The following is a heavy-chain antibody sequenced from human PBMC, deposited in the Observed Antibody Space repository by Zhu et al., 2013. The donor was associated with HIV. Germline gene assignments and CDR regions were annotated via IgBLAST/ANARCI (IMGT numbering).Heavy chain of an antibody. V-gene: IGHV1-18*01. J-gene: IGHJ4*02. Sequence: QVQLVQSGGEVKKPGASVKVSCKASGYIFTNYGIAWVRQAPGQGLEWMGWISAYNGDTNYPQKLRGRIIMTTDTSTSTVYMELSSLRSEDTAVYYCARDSVGVPGATWGQGTLVTVSS. CDR3: ARDSVGVPGAT. CDR1: GYIFTNYG. D-gene: IGHD5-12*01. CDR2: ISAYNGDT.